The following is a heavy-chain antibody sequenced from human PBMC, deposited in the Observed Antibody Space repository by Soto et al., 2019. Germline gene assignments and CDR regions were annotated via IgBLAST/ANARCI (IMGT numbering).Heavy chain of an antibody. Sequence: GESLKISCKGSGYSFTSYWIGWVRQMPGKGLEWMGIIYPGDSDTRYSPSFQGQVTISADKSISTAYLKLSSVTAADTAVYYCARMQYCSSTSCYRSMWFDPWGQGTLVTVSS. V-gene: IGHV5-51*01. CDR1: GYSFTSYW. CDR3: ARMQYCSSTSCYRSMWFDP. D-gene: IGHD2-2*01. CDR2: IYPGDSDT. J-gene: IGHJ5*02.